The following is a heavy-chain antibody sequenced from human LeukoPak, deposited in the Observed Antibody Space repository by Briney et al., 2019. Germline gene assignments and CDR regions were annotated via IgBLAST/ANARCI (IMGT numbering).Heavy chain of an antibody. CDR1: GYTFTSYY. V-gene: IGHV1-46*01. J-gene: IGHJ3*02. CDR3: AHAVEDAFDI. CDR2: INPSGGST. Sequence: ASVKVSCKASGYTFTSYYMHWVRQAPGQGLEWMGIINPSGGSTSYAQKFQGRVTMTRDTSTGTVYMELSSLRSEDTAVYYCAHAVEDAFDIWGQGTMVTVSS. D-gene: IGHD6-19*01.